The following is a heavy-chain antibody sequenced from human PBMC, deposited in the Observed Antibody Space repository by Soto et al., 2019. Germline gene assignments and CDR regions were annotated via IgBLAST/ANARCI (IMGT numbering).Heavy chain of an antibody. D-gene: IGHD5-18*01. J-gene: IGHJ6*02. Sequence: LGESLKISCKGSGYSFTSYWIGWVRQMPGKGLERMGIIYPGDSDTRYSPSFQGQVTISADKSISTAYLQWSSLKASDTAMYYCARHPGYSYGYDYYYYGMDAWGQGTTVTVSS. V-gene: IGHV5-51*01. CDR1: GYSFTSYW. CDR3: ARHPGYSYGYDYYYYGMDA. CDR2: IYPGDSDT.